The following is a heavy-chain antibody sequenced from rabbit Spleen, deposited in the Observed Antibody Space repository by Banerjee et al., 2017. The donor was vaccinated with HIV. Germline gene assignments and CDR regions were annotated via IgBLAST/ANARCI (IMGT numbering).Heavy chain of an antibody. J-gene: IGHJ3*01. V-gene: IGHV1S40*01. CDR1: GFSFSSDYY. CDR2: IYAGSSGST. D-gene: IGHD1-1*01. Sequence: QSLEESGGDLVKPGASLTLTCTASGFSFSSDYYMCRVRQAPGKGLEWIACIYAGSSGSTYYASWAKGRFTITRSTSLNTVTLQLTSLTAADTATYYCARGSGNVGVGYSDLWGQGTLVTVS. CDR3: ARGSGNVGVGYSDL.